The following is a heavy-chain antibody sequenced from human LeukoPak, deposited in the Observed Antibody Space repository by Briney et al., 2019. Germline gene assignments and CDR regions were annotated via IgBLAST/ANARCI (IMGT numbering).Heavy chain of an antibody. CDR1: GGSISSGSYY. CDR2: IYTSGST. Sequence: SQTLSLTCTVSGGSISSGSYYWSWIRQPAGKGLEWIGCIYTSGSTNYNPSLKSRVTISVDTSKNQFSLKLSSVTAADAAVYYCARRGLRVNWFDPWGQGTLVTVSS. CDR3: ARRGLRVNWFDP. J-gene: IGHJ5*02. D-gene: IGHD3-16*01. V-gene: IGHV4-61*02.